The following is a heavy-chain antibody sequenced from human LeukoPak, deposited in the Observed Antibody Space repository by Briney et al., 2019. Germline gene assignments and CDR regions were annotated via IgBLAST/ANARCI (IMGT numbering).Heavy chain of an antibody. CDR2: INTNTGNP. D-gene: IGHD3-3*01. Sequence: ASVKVSCKASGYTFTSYAMNWVRQAPGQGLEWMGWINTNTGNPTYAQGFTGRFVFSLDTSVSAAYLQISSLKAEDTAVYYCAREEIFTIFGVVTMVDSWGQGTLVTVSS. CDR3: AREEIFTIFGVVTMVDS. J-gene: IGHJ4*02. CDR1: GYTFTSYA. V-gene: IGHV7-4-1*02.